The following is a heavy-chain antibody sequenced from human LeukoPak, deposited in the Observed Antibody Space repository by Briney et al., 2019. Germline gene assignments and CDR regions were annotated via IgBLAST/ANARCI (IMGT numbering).Heavy chain of an antibody. D-gene: IGHD4/OR15-4a*01. CDR2: IKRKTDGGTA. V-gene: IGHV3-15*01. CDR3: TTERASYDFDY. CDR1: GFTFSNAY. Sequence: PGGSLRLSCAASGFTFSNAYMTWVRQAPGKGLEWVGRIKRKTDGGTAVYAAPVKGRFTISRDDSKNTLYLQMNNLKTEDTAVYYCTTERASYDFDYWGQGTLVTVSS. J-gene: IGHJ4*02.